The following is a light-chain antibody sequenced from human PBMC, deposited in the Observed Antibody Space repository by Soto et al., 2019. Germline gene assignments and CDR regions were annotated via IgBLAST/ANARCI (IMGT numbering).Light chain of an antibody. CDR3: QKYGSSPPFS. V-gene: IGKV3D-15*01. CDR2: GAF. J-gene: IGKJ3*01. Sequence: VITQSPNTLSFSPGEKATPPLRASQSVSSNLAWYQQRPGQAPRLLIYGAFTRPTGIPARFSGSGSGTDFTLTISSLQSEDFAVYYCQKYGSSPPFSFGHGTKVDIK. CDR1: QSVSSN.